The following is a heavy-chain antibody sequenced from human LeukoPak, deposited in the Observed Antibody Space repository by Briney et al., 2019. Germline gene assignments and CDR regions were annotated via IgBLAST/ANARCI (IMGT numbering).Heavy chain of an antibody. CDR1: GFTFSNYW. CDR2: ISTDGKST. J-gene: IGHJ6*02. Sequence: PGVSLRLSCVASGFTFSNYWMLWVRQAPGKGLMWVSLISTDGKSTRYAESVKDRFTISRDNAKNALYLQMDILRVEDTALYFCVRDYQFIQEVWGQGTTVTVSS. V-gene: IGHV3-74*01. D-gene: IGHD2-2*01. CDR3: VRDYQFIQEV.